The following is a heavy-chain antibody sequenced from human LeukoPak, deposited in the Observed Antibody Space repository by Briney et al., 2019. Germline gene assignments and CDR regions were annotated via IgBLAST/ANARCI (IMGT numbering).Heavy chain of an antibody. V-gene: IGHV1-24*01. CDR3: ATGLISSGWLFDY. CDR1: GYTLTELS. J-gene: IGHJ4*02. Sequence: ASVKVSCKVSGYTLTELSMHWVRQAPGKGLEWMGGFDPEDGETIYAQKFQGRVTMTEDTSTDTAYMELSSLRSADTAVYYCATGLISSGWLFDYWGQGTLVTVSS. D-gene: IGHD6-19*01. CDR2: FDPEDGET.